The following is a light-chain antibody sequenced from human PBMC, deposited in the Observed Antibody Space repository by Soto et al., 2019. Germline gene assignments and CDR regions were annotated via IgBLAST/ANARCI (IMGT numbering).Light chain of an antibody. CDR2: TND. CDR3: ATWDDSVYV. J-gene: IGLJ1*01. CDR1: TSNIGTNT. Sequence: QSVLTQPPSASGTPGQTVTISCYGSTSNIGTNTVNWFQHLPGMAPKLLTYTNDQRPSGVPDRFSGSRSSTSASLAISGLQSEDEADYYCATWDDSVYVFGTGTKVTVL. V-gene: IGLV1-44*01.